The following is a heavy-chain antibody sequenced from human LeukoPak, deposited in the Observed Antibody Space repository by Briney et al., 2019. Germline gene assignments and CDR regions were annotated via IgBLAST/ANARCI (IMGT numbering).Heavy chain of an antibody. CDR3: ASLRRDGYNY. Sequence: KASETLSLTCTVSGGSISSYYWSWIRQPPGKGLEWIGYIYYSGSNNYNPSLKSRVTISVDTSKNQFSLKLSSATAADTAVYYCASLRRDGYNYWGQGTLVTVSS. CDR2: IYYSGSN. J-gene: IGHJ4*02. D-gene: IGHD5-24*01. CDR1: GGSISSYY. V-gene: IGHV4-59*01.